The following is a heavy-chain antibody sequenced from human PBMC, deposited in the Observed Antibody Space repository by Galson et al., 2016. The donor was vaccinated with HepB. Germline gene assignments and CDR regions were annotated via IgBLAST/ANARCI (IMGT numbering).Heavy chain of an antibody. V-gene: IGHV3-33*01. CDR1: GFTFTSSA. D-gene: IGHD6-19*01. Sequence: SLRLSCAASGFTFTSSAMHWVRQAPGKGLEWLAVIWNDGVNKYYADSVTGRFTISRDNSKNTLYLQMNSLRAEDTAVYYCARDSIAVAETLYFDYWGQGPLVSVSS. J-gene: IGHJ4*02. CDR2: IWNDGVNK. CDR3: ARDSIAVAETLYFDY.